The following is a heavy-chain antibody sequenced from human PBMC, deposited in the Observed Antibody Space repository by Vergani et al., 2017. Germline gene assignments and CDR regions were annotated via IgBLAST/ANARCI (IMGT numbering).Heavy chain of an antibody. CDR2: IIQDGSEK. V-gene: IGHV3-7*03. Sequence: EVQLVESGGDLVQPGGSLRLSCAASGFRFSNYWMSWVRQAPGKGLEWVANIIQDGSEKHYVDSVKGRFTISRDNAKNTLFLHMNSLRPEDTAVYYCAKVGRSEVAGTFGAFDIWGQGTMVTVSS. CDR1: GFRFSNYW. J-gene: IGHJ3*02. D-gene: IGHD6-19*01. CDR3: AKVGRSEVAGTFGAFDI.